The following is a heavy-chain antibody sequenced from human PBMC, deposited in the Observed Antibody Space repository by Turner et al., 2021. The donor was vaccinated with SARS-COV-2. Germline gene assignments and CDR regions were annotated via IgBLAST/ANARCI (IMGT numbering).Heavy chain of an antibody. CDR2: FDPEDGET. J-gene: IGHJ5*02. Sequence: QVQLVQSVAEVKKPGASVKVSCKISGYTLTELSMYWVRQAPGKGLEWMGGFDPEDGETIYEQNFQGRVTMTEDTSTDTAYMELSSLRSEDTAVYFCATGYQLRVNWFDPWGQGTLVTVSS. CDR1: GYTLTELS. V-gene: IGHV1-24*01. CDR3: ATGYQLRVNWFDP. D-gene: IGHD2-2*01.